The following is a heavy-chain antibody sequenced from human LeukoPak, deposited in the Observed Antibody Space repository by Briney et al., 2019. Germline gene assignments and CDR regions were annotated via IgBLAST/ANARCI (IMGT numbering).Heavy chain of an antibody. Sequence: ASVKVSCKTSGYTFTGYYMHWVRQAPGQGLEWMGWINPNSGGTNYAQKFQGRVTMTRDTSISTAYMELSRLRSDDTAVYYCARERPILGYCSGGSCYLDYWGQGTLVTVSS. J-gene: IGHJ4*02. V-gene: IGHV1-2*02. CDR3: ARERPILGYCSGGSCYLDY. CDR2: INPNSGGT. D-gene: IGHD2-15*01. CDR1: GYTFTGYY.